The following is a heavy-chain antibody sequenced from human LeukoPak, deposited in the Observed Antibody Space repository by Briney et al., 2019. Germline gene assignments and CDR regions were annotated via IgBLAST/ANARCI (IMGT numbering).Heavy chain of an antibody. CDR2: IYPGDSDT. CDR3: ARHVAYYYDSSGYYYPDY. CDR1: GYSFTSYW. V-gene: IGHV5-51*01. J-gene: IGHJ4*02. Sequence: GESLKISCKGSGYSFTSYWIGWVRRMPGKGLEWMGIIYPGDSDTRYSPSFQGQVTISADKSISTAYLQWSSLKASDTAMYYCARHVAYYYDSSGYYYPDYWGQGTLVTVSS. D-gene: IGHD3-22*01.